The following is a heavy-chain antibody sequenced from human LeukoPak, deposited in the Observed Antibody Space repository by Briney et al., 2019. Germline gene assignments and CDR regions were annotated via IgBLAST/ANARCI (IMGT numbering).Heavy chain of an antibody. CDR1: GFTFSNYE. CDR2: ISGSGDIT. CDR3: ARDPILSGYDF. Sequence: GGSLRLSCAPSGFTFSNYEMNWVRQAPGKGLEWVSYISGSGDITYYADSVKGRFTISRDNSKNTLYLQMNSLRADDTAVYYCARDPILSGYDFWGQGTLVTVSS. J-gene: IGHJ4*02. D-gene: IGHD5-12*01. V-gene: IGHV3-23*01.